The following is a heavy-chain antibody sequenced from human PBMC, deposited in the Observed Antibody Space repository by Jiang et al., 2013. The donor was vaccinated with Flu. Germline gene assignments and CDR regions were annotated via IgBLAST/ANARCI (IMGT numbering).Heavy chain of an antibody. CDR3: ARDGDTSGYYPN. CDR2: INPSSGRT. D-gene: IGHD3-22*01. CDR1: GYTFTTYY. Sequence: SVKVSCETSGYTFTTYYIHWVRQAPGQGLEWMGIINPSSGRTTYAQKFQGRVAMTRDTSTSTVHMELSSLRSDDTAIYYCARDGDTSGYYPNWGQGTLVTVSS. V-gene: IGHV1-46*01. J-gene: IGHJ4*02.